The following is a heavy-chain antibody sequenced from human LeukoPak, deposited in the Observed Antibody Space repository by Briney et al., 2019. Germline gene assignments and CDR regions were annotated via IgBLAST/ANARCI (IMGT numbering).Heavy chain of an antibody. J-gene: IGHJ4*02. D-gene: IGHD3-10*01. V-gene: IGHV4-59*08. Sequence: SETLSLTCTVSGGSISSYYWSWIRQPPGKGLEWIGYIYYSGSTNYNPSPKSRVTISVDTSKNQFSLKLSSVTAADTAVYYCARIPPSSGVYDYWGQGTLVTVSS. CDR1: GGSISSYY. CDR2: IYYSGST. CDR3: ARIPPSSGVYDY.